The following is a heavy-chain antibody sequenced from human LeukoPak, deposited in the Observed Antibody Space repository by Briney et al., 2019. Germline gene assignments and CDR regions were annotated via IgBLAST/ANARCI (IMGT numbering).Heavy chain of an antibody. D-gene: IGHD6-19*01. J-gene: IGHJ4*02. CDR3: AKDEAAKIAVAGQRGDY. Sequence: GGSLRLSCAASGFTFSSYGMHWVRQAPGKGLEWVAVISYDGSNKYYADSVKGRFTISRDNSKNTLYLQMNSLRAEDTAVYYCAKDEAAKIAVAGQRGDYWGQGTLVTVSS. CDR1: GFTFSSYG. V-gene: IGHV3-30*18. CDR2: ISYDGSNK.